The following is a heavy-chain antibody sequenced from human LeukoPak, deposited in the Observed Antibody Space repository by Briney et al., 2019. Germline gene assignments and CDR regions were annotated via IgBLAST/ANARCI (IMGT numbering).Heavy chain of an antibody. CDR3: AGHLFEGWYDRGLDY. J-gene: IGHJ4*02. V-gene: IGHV4-39*01. D-gene: IGHD6-19*01. Sequence: SETLSLTCTVSGGSISSGRYYWGWIRQPPGKRLEWIWSFYYSGSIYYNPSLKSRVTISVDTPQNQFSLKLSSVTAADTAVYYCAGHLFEGWYDRGLDYWGQGTLVTVSS. CDR2: FYYSGSI. CDR1: GGSISSGRYY.